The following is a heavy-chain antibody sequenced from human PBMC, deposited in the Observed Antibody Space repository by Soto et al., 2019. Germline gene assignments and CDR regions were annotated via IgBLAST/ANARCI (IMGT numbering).Heavy chain of an antibody. V-gene: IGHV4-59*08. CDR3: ARLVSADTAMVDDLYYYYYYYMDV. CDR1: GGSISSYY. CDR2: IYYSGST. J-gene: IGHJ6*03. Sequence: QVQLQESGPGLVKPSETLSLTCTVSGGSISSYYWSWIRQPPGKGLEWIGYIYYSGSTNYNPSLKSRVTISVDTSKNQFSLKLSSVTAADTALYYCARLVSADTAMVDDLYYYYYYYMDVWGKGTTVTVSS. D-gene: IGHD5-18*01.